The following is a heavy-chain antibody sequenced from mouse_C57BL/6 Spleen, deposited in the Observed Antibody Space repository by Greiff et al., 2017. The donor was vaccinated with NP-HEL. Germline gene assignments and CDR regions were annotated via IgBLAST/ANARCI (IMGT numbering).Heavy chain of an antibody. CDR2: IRNKANNHAT. CDR3: TRGNSYYFDY. V-gene: IGHV6-6*01. D-gene: IGHD2-1*01. Sequence: EVQLQQSGGGLVQPGGSMKLSCAASGFTFSDAWMDWVRQSPEKGLEWVAEIRNKANNHATYYAESVKGRFTISRDDSKSSVYLQMNSLRAEDTGIYYCTRGNSYYFDYWGQGTTLTVSS. J-gene: IGHJ2*01. CDR1: GFTFSDAW.